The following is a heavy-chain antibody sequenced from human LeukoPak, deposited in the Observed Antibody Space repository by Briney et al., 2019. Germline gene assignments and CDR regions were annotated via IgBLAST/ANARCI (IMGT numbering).Heavy chain of an antibody. V-gene: IGHV3-23*01. J-gene: IGHJ4*02. CDR3: ANGIAAARGYCFDY. D-gene: IGHD6-13*01. Sequence: PGGSLRLSCAASGFTFSSYAMSWVRQAPGKGLEWVSTINGGGAYTYYADSVKGRFTISRDNSKNTLYLQMTSLTAEDTAIYYCANGIAAARGYCFDYWGQGTLVTVSS. CDR1: GFTFSSYA. CDR2: INGGGAYT.